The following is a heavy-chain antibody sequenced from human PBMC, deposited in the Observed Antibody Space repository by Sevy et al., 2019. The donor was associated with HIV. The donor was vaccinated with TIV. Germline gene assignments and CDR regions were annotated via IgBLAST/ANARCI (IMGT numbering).Heavy chain of an antibody. J-gene: IGHJ4*02. CDR3: AREGCTRPHDY. CDR1: GFTFNIYT. CDR2: NCFGGDTK. V-gene: IGHV3-23*01. D-gene: IGHD2-8*01. Sequence: GGSLRLSCTASGFTFNIYTMSWVRQAPGKGLEWVSTNCFGGDTKNYADSVKGRFTISRDNSKRTVCLQMNSLRVEDSAVYYCAREGCTRPHDYWGQGTLVTVSS.